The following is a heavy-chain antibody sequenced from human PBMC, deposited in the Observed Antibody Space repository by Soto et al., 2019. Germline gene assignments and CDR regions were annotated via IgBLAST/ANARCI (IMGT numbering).Heavy chain of an antibody. Sequence: ASVKVSCKASGYSFSFYGINWVRQAPGQGLEWMGWINPSDGNRNSAQKFEDRVTMTTATSTNTVFLELRSLKSDDTAIYYCARDRLRGYDSSGFYSWGQGTTVTVSS. CDR1: GYSFSFYG. CDR3: ARDRLRGYDSSGFYS. D-gene: IGHD3-22*01. V-gene: IGHV1-18*01. CDR2: INPSDGNR. J-gene: IGHJ6*02.